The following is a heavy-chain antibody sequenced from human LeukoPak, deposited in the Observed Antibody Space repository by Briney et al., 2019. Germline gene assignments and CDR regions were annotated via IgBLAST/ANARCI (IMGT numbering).Heavy chain of an antibody. D-gene: IGHD2/OR15-2a*01. J-gene: IGHJ5*02. V-gene: IGHV4-61*02. CDR1: GGSISSGSYY. CDR3: ARRVQISNWFDP. CDR2: IYTSGST. Sequence: SETLSLTCTVSGGSISSGSYYWSWIRQPAGKGLEWIGRIYTSGSTNYNPSLKSRVTISVDTSKNQFSLKLSSVTAADTAVYYCARRVQISNWFDPWGQGTLVTVS.